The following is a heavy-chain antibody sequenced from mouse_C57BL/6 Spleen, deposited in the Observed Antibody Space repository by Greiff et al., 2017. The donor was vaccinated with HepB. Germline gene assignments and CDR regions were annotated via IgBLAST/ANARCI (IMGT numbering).Heavy chain of an antibody. J-gene: IGHJ1*03. CDR2: INYDGSST. V-gene: IGHV5-16*01. D-gene: IGHD1-1*01. Sequence: EVHLVESEGGLVQPGRSMKLSCTASGFTFSDYYMAWVRQVPEKGLEWVANINYDGSSTYYLDSLKSRFIISRDNAKNILYLQMSSLKSEDTATYYCARVEATVVAHWYFDVWGTGTTVTVSS. CDR3: ARVEATVVAHWYFDV. CDR1: GFTFSDYY.